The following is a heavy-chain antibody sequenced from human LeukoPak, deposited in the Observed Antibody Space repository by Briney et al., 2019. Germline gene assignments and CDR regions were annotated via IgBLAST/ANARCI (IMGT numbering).Heavy chain of an antibody. D-gene: IGHD3-22*01. J-gene: IGHJ5*02. CDR2: INHSGST. CDR3: ARLTKLYYYDSSGRRSNWFDP. Sequence: SETLSLTCAVYGGSFSGYYWSWIRQPPGKGLEWIGEINHSGSTNYNPSLKSRVTISVDTSKNQFSLKLSSVTAADTAVYYCARLTKLYYYDSSGRRSNWFDPWGQGTLVTVSS. CDR1: GGSFSGYY. V-gene: IGHV4-34*01.